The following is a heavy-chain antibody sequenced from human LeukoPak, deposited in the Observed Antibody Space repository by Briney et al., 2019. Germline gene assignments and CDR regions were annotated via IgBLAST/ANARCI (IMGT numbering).Heavy chain of an antibody. CDR2: ISYDGSNK. Sequence: AGGSLRLSCAASGFTFSSYGMHWVRQAPGKGLEWVAVISYDGSNKYYADSVKGRFTISRDNSKNTLYLQMNSLRAEDTAVYYCAKGIFSSSGWSYGMDVWGQGTTVTVSS. CDR3: AKGIFSSSGWSYGMDV. CDR1: GFTFSSYG. D-gene: IGHD6-19*01. V-gene: IGHV3-30*18. J-gene: IGHJ6*02.